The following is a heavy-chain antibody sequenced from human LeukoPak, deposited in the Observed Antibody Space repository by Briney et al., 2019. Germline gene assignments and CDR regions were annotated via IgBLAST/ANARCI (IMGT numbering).Heavy chain of an antibody. Sequence: SETLSLTCTVSGGSINYYYWSWIRQPPGKGLEWIGYIYCSGSANYNPSLKSRVSISVDTSKNHFSLKLSSVTAADTAVYYCARATQGAFDIWGQGTMVTVSS. CDR3: ARATQGAFDI. J-gene: IGHJ3*02. V-gene: IGHV4-59*01. CDR1: GGSINYYY. CDR2: IYCSGSA.